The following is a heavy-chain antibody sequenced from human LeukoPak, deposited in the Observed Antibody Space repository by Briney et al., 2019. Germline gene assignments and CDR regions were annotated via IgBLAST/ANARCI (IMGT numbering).Heavy chain of an antibody. D-gene: IGHD3-22*01. J-gene: IGHJ5*01. V-gene: IGHV3-21*06. CDR2: ISGGSSYI. CDR3: AREDYDSSGYSTLKRFDP. Sequence: PGGSLRLSCVASGFNFRSYGMHWVRQAPGKGLEWVSSISGGSSYIFYAGSVQGRFTIPRDNAKNSLDLQMNSLSAEDTAVYYCAREDYDSSGYSTLKRFDPWGQGTLVTVSS. CDR1: GFNFRSYG.